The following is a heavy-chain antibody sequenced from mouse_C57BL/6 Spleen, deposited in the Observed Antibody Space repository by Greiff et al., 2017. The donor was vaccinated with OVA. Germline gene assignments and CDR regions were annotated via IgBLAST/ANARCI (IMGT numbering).Heavy chain of an antibody. CDR3: AREKNSWFAY. V-gene: IGHV1-76*01. CDR2: IYPGSGNT. CDR1: GYTFTDYY. Sequence: VQLQQSGAELVRPGASVKLSCKASGYTFTDYYINWVKQRPGQGLEWIARIYPGSGNTYYNEKFKGKATLTAEKSSSTAYMQLSSLTSEDSAVYFCAREKNSWFAYWGQGTLVTVSA. J-gene: IGHJ3*01.